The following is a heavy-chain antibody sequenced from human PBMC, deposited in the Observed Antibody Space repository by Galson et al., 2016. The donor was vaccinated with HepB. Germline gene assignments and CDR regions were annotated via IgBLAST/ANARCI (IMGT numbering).Heavy chain of an antibody. D-gene: IGHD3-10*01. J-gene: IGHJ4*02. CDR1: GFTFSSYG. Sequence: SLRLSCAASGFTFSSYGMHWVRQAPGKGLEWVAVISYDGSSKYYADSVKGRLTISRDNPKNTLYLQMNSLRAEDTAVYYCAKHWGLFWFGESSPGPFDHWGQGTLVTVSS. V-gene: IGHV3-30*18. CDR2: ISYDGSSK. CDR3: AKHWGLFWFGESSPGPFDH.